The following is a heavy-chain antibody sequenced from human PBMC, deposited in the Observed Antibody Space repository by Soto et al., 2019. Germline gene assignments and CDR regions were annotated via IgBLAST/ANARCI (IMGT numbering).Heavy chain of an antibody. J-gene: IGHJ6*02. CDR3: ASELYYYGMDV. CDR2: IYSGGST. CDR1: GFTVSSNY. Sequence: PGGSLRLSCAASGFTVSSNYMSWVRQAPGKGLEWVSVIYSGGSTYYADYVKGRFTISRDNSKNTLYLQMNSLRAEDTAVYYCASELYYYGMDVWGQGTTVTAP. V-gene: IGHV3-53*01.